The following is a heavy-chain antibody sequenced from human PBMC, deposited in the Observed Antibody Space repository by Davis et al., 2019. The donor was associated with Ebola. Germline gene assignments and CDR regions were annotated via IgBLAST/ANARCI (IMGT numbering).Heavy chain of an antibody. CDR2: ISSSSSTT. Sequence: GGSLRLSCAASGFTFSSYSMNWVRQAPGKGLEWVSYISSSSSTTYYADSVKGRFTISRDNSKNTLYLQMNSLRAEDTAVYYCAKESSYGSGSYWGQGTLVTVSS. V-gene: IGHV3-48*01. CDR3: AKESSYGSGSY. J-gene: IGHJ4*02. D-gene: IGHD3-10*01. CDR1: GFTFSSYS.